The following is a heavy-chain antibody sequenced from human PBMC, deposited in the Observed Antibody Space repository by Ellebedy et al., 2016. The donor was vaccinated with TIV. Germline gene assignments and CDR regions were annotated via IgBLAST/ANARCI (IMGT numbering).Heavy chain of an antibody. CDR2: MFHSGST. CDR1: HYAISGGYY. V-gene: IGHV4-38-2*02. J-gene: IGHJ4*02. D-gene: IGHD6-19*01. Sequence: SETLSLXXSVSHYAISGGYYWGWIRPTPGKGLEWIGSMFHSGSTYYNPSLKSRVTMSVDTTKNQLSLKLRSVTAADTAIYYCARMTSRGFSTPAYWGQGTLVTVSS. CDR3: ARMTSRGFSTPAY.